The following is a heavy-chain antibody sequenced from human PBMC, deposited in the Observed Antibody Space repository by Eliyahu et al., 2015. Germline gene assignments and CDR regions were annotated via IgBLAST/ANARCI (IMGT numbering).Heavy chain of an antibody. D-gene: IGHD1-26*01. J-gene: IGHJ4*02. V-gene: IGHV4-34*01. Sequence: QVQLQQWGAGLLKPSETLSLTCAVYGGSFSGYYWSWIRQPPGKGLEWIGEINHSGSTNYNPSLKSRVTISVDTSKNQFSLKLSSVTAADTAVYYCARGVGATTTAVRYWGQGTLVTVSS. CDR3: ARGVGATTTAVRY. CDR1: GGSFSGYY. CDR2: INHSGST.